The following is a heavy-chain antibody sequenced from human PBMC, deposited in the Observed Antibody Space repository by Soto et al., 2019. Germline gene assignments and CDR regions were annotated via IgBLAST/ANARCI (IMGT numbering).Heavy chain of an antibody. D-gene: IGHD2-21*02. Sequence: ASVKVSCKASGYTFTGYYIYWVRQAPGQGLEFMGAINSGGGNTGYAQKFQGRVTVTRDTSTSTVYMELTSLGFDDTAVYYCAGGNCAGDCYFDYWGQGTLVTVSS. CDR1: GYTFTGYY. CDR2: INSGGGNT. V-gene: IGHV1-46*01. J-gene: IGHJ4*02. CDR3: AGGNCAGDCYFDY.